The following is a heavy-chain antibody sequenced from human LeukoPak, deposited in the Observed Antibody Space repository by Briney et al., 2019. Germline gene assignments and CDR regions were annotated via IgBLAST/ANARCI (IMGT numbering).Heavy chain of an antibody. CDR2: INPYSGVT. Sequence: ASVKVSCKASVYTFSGYFIHWVRQAPGQGLEWLGWINPYSGVTSYEHKFQGRVTMTRDTSISTVNMELTGLTSDDTAVYYCARVARFYSASGSYSDFDYWGQGTLVTVSS. CDR1: VYTFSGYF. J-gene: IGHJ4*02. V-gene: IGHV1-2*02. D-gene: IGHD3-10*01. CDR3: ARVARFYSASGSYSDFDY.